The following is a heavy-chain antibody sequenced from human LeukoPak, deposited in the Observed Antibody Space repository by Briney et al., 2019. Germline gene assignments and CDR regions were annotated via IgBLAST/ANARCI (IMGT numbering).Heavy chain of an antibody. CDR1: GYTFSSYY. D-gene: IGHD3-10*01. Sequence: ASVKVSCKASGYTFSSYYMHWVRQGPGQGLEWMGMISPSGGSTTYAQKFQGRVTMTRDTSTSTVSMDLTSPSFEDTAVYYCRGGGFGGGDYWGQGTLVTVSS. J-gene: IGHJ4*02. CDR3: RGGGFGGGDY. V-gene: IGHV1-46*01. CDR2: ISPSGGST.